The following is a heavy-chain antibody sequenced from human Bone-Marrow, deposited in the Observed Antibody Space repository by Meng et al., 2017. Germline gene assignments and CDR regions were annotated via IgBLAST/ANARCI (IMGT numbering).Heavy chain of an antibody. CDR3: ARGRTPRYCSGGSCYSPSYYFDY. CDR2: INHSGST. CDR1: GGSFSGYY. V-gene: IGHV4-34*01. Sequence: QGELKQWGAGLLNPSETLSPTCVVYGGSFSGYYWSWIRQPPGKGLEWIGEINHSGSTNYNPSLKSRVTISVDTSKNQFSLKLSSVTAADTAVYYCARGRTPRYCSGGSCYSPSYYFDYWGQGTLVTVSS. D-gene: IGHD2-15*01. J-gene: IGHJ4*02.